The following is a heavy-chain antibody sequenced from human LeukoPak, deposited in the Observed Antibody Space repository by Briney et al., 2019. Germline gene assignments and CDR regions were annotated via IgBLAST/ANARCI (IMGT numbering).Heavy chain of an antibody. D-gene: IGHD3-3*01. CDR3: ARTADYDFWSGLNYYYYMDV. Sequence: KPSETLSLTCTVSGGSISSYYWSWIRQPPGKGLEWIGYIYYSGSTNYNPSLKSRVTISVDTSKNQFSLKLSSVTAADTPVYYCARTADYDFWSGLNYYYYMDVWGKGTTVTVSS. CDR2: IYYSGST. CDR1: GGSISSYY. V-gene: IGHV4-59*01. J-gene: IGHJ6*03.